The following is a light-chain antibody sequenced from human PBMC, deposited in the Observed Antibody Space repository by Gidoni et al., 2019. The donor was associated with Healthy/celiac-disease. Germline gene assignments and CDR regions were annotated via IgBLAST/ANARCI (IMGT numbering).Light chain of an antibody. CDR3: QQYYSTLFT. CDR2: WAS. CDR1: QSVLYSSNNKHY. V-gene: IGKV4-1*01. J-gene: IGKJ3*01. Sequence: DIVMTQSPDSLAVSLGERATINCKSSQSVLYSSNNKHYLAWYQQKPGQPPKLLIYWASTRESGVPDRFSGSGSGTDFTLTISSLQAEDVAVYYCQQYYSTLFTFGPXTKVDIK.